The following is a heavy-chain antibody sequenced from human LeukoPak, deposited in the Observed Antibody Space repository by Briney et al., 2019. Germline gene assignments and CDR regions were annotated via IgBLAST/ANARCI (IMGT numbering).Heavy chain of an antibody. Sequence: SETPSLTCTVSGGSISSYYWSWIRQPPGKGLEWIGYIYYSGSTNYNPPLKSRVTISVDTSKNQFSLKLSSVTAADTAVYYCARLGFGELLPGTFDYWGQGTLVTVSS. CDR1: GGSISSYY. V-gene: IGHV4-59*01. CDR3: ARLGFGELLPGTFDY. CDR2: IYYSGST. J-gene: IGHJ4*02. D-gene: IGHD3-10*01.